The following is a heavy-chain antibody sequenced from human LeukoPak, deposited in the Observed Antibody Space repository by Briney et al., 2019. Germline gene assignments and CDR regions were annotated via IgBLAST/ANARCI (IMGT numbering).Heavy chain of an antibody. Sequence: GGSLRLSCAASGFTLSSYGMHWVRQAPGKGLEWVAVISYDGSNKYYADSVKGRFTISRDNSKNTLYLQMNSLRAEDRAVYYCAKDYTGRGYFDYWGQGTLVTVSS. CDR1: GFTLSSYG. CDR3: AKDYTGRGYFDY. J-gene: IGHJ4*02. D-gene: IGHD1-1*01. CDR2: ISYDGSNK. V-gene: IGHV3-30*18.